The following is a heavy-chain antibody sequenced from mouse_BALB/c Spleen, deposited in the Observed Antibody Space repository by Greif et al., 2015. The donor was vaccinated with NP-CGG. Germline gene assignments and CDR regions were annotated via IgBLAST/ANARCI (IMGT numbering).Heavy chain of an antibody. CDR1: GFTFSDYY. J-gene: IGHJ1*01. CDR2: ISDGGSYT. Sequence: EVKVVESGGGLVKPGGSLKLSCAASGFTFSDYYMYWVRQTPEKRLEWVATISDGGSYTYYPDSVKGRFTISRDNAKNNLYLQMSSLKSEDTAMYYCAREDVWGAGTTVTVSS. CDR3: AREDV. V-gene: IGHV5-4*02.